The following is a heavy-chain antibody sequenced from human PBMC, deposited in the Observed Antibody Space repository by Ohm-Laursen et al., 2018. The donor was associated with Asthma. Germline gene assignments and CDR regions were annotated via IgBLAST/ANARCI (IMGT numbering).Heavy chain of an antibody. D-gene: IGHD3-22*01. Sequence: SQTLSLTCTVSGDSINSGNNYWSWIRQHPGKGLEWIGYIYYSGLTYSNPSPRSRVIISVDTSKNQFSLNLTSVTAADTAVYYCARGAFYYESTGYYFFDHWGQGALVTVSS. J-gene: IGHJ4*02. CDR1: GDSINSGNNY. CDR3: ARGAFYYESTGYYFFDH. CDR2: IYYSGLT. V-gene: IGHV4-31*03.